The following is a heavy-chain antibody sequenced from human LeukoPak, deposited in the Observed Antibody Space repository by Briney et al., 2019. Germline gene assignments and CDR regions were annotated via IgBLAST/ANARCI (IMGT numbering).Heavy chain of an antibody. V-gene: IGHV3-30-3*01. CDR3: AIQYGDYSDACDI. CDR1: GFTFSSYA. J-gene: IGHJ3*02. Sequence: PGRSLRLSCAASGFTFSSYAMHWVRQAPGKGLEWVAVISYDGSNKYYADSVKGRFTISRDNSKNTRYLQRNSLRAENTALYYCAIQYGDYSDACDIWGQGAMVSVSS. CDR2: ISYDGSNK. D-gene: IGHD4-17*01.